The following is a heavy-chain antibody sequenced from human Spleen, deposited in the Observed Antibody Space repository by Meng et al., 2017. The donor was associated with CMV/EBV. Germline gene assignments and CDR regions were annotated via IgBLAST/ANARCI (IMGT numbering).Heavy chain of an antibody. Sequence: GGSLRLSCAASGFPFSNYEMRWVRQSPGKGLEWISYISSSSTNKYYADSVKGRFTISRDNAKNSLYLQMKRLRDEDTALYFCARIERFIGPAVFDIWGQGTMVTVSS. J-gene: IGHJ3*02. V-gene: IGHV3-48*03. CDR3: ARIERFIGPAVFDI. CDR2: ISSSSTNK. D-gene: IGHD2-15*01. CDR1: GFPFSNYE.